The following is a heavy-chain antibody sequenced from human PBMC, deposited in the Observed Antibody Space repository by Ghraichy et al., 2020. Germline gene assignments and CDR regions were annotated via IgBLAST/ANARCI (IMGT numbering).Heavy chain of an antibody. Sequence: SQTLSLTCAVYGGSFSGYYWSWIRQPPGKGLKWMGEINHSGSTNYNPSLKSRVTISVDTSKNQFSLKLSSVTAADTAVYYCARLAKIHMDVWGQGTTVTVSS. J-gene: IGHJ6*02. CDR1: GGSFSGYY. CDR3: ARLAKIHMDV. V-gene: IGHV4-34*01. CDR2: INHSGST.